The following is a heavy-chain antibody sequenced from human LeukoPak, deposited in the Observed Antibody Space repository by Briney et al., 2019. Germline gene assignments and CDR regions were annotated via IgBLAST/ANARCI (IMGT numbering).Heavy chain of an antibody. CDR2: ISYDGSNK. D-gene: IGHD3-16*01. CDR3: ARDPGEIPDI. V-gene: IGHV3-30-3*01. CDR1: GFTFSSYA. J-gene: IGHJ3*02. Sequence: GRSLRLSCAASGFTFSSYAMDWVRQAPGKGLEWVAVISYDGSNKYYADSVKGRFTISRDNSKNTLYLQMNSLRAEDTAVYYCARDPGEIPDIWGQGTMVTVSS.